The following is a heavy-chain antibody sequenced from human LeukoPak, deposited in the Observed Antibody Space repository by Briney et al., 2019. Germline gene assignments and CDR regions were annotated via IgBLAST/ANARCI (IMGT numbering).Heavy chain of an antibody. CDR3: ARDVAFCSSTSYYSTWFDP. CDR2: INPNSGGT. V-gene: IGHV1-2*02. D-gene: IGHD2-2*01. CDR1: GYTFTGYY. J-gene: IGHJ5*02. Sequence: ASVKVSCKASGYTFTGYYMHWVRQAPGQGLEWMGWINPNSGGTNYAQKFQGRVTMTRDTSISTAYMELSRLRSDDTAVYYCARDVAFCSSTSYYSTWFDPWGQGTLVTVSS.